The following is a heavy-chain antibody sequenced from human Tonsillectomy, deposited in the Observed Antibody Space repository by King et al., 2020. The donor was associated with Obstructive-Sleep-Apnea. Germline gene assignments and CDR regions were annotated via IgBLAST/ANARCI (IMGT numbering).Heavy chain of an antibody. CDR1: GFTFTIYA. Sequence: VQLVESGGGLVQPGGSLRLSCAASGFTFTIYAMSWVRQAPGKGLEWVSSIGGSGDSTYYADSVKGRFTISRDNSKNTLFLQMNSLRADDTAVYYCAKDWGDGDFPRPLDYWGQGILVTVSS. J-gene: IGHJ4*02. V-gene: IGHV3-23*04. CDR2: IGGSGDST. CDR3: AKDWGDGDFPRPLDY. D-gene: IGHD4-17*01.